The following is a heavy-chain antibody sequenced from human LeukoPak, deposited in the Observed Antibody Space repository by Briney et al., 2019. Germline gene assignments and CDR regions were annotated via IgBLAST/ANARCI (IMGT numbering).Heavy chain of an antibody. CDR2: INPNSGGT. V-gene: IGHV1-2*04. J-gene: IGHJ4*02. Sequence: GASVKVSCKASGYTFTGYYMHWVRQAPGQGLEWMGWINPNSGGTNYAQKFQGWFTMTRDTSISTAYMELSRLRSDDTAVYYCARAAPYGDYDYWGQGTLVTVSS. D-gene: IGHD4-17*01. CDR1: GYTFTGYY. CDR3: ARAAPYGDYDY.